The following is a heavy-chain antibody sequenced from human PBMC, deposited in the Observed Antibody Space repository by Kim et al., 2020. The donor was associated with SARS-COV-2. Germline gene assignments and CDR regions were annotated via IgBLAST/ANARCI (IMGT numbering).Heavy chain of an antibody. D-gene: IGHD3-16*01. V-gene: IGHV4-34*01. CDR1: GGSFSGYY. CDR2: INHSGST. CDR3: ARGGGVRLRSIPVWTL. Sequence: SETLSLTCAVYGGSFSGYYWSWIRQPPGKGLEWIGEINHSGSTNYNPSLKSRGTISVETSKNKISLKLSSVNAADTAVYYCARGGGVRLRSIPVWTLWG. J-gene: IGHJ1*01.